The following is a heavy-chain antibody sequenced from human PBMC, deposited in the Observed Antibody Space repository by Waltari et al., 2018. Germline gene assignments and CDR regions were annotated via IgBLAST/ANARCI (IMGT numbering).Heavy chain of an antibody. Sequence: QVQLVQSGAEVKKPGSSVKVSCKASGGTFSSYAISWVRQAPGQELEWMGGIIPILGIANYAQKFQGRVTITADESTSTAYMELSSLRSEDTAVYYCACARGLGDYFWFDPWGQGTLVTVSS. CDR1: GGTFSSYA. J-gene: IGHJ5*02. D-gene: IGHD4-17*01. CDR3: ACARGLGDYFWFDP. CDR2: IIPILGIA. V-gene: IGHV1-69*04.